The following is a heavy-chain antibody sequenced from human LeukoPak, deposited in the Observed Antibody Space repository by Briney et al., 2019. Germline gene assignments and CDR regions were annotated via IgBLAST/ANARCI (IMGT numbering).Heavy chain of an antibody. CDR2: IYYSGST. CDR1: GGSISSYY. V-gene: IGHV4-59*08. CDR3: ARPPRIPPDCGFGSFDF. Sequence: PSETLSLTCTVSGGSISSYYWSWIRQPPGKGLEWIGYIYYSGSTNYNPSLKSRVTISVDTSKNQFSLKLSSATAADTAVYYCARPPRIPPDCGFGSFDFLGQGTLVTVPS. J-gene: IGHJ4*02. D-gene: IGHD2-21*01.